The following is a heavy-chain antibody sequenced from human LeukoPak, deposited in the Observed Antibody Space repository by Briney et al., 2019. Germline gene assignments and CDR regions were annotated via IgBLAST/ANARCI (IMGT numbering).Heavy chain of an antibody. J-gene: IGHJ4*02. V-gene: IGHV1-18*04. CDR3: ARDGTSTDDY. CDR2: ISGNNDNP. D-gene: IGHD2-2*01. Sequence: ASVKVSCKASGYSFTAFYIHWVRQAPGQGLEWMGWISGNNDNPNYGQKFQGRFTVTTDSSTSTAYMELRNLRFDDTAVYYCARDGTSTDDYWGQGTLVTVSS. CDR1: GYSFTAFY.